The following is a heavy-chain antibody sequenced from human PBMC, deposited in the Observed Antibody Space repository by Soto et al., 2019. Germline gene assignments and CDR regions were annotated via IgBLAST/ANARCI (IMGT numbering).Heavy chain of an antibody. CDR3: AKEGAYRHGNLDY. CDR2: ISYDGSNK. D-gene: IGHD5-18*01. CDR1: GFTFSSYG. V-gene: IGHV3-30*18. Sequence: GGSLRLSCAASGFTFSSYGMHWVRQAPGKGLEWVAVISYDGSNKYYADSVKGRFTISRDNSKNTLYLQMNSLRAEDTAVYYCAKEGAYRHGNLDYCGEGTLVTVSS. J-gene: IGHJ4*02.